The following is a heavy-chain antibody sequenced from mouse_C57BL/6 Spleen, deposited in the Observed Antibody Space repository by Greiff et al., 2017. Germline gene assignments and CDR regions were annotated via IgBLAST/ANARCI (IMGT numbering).Heavy chain of an antibody. V-gene: IGHV3-6*01. CDR1: GYSITSGYY. D-gene: IGHD4-1*01. Sequence: DVKLQESGPGLVKPSQSLSLTCSVTGYSITSGYYWNWIRQFPGNKLEWMGYISYDGSNNYNPSLKNRISITRDTSKNQFFLKLNSVTTEDTATYYCARGELAWFAYWGQGTLVTVSA. CDR3: ARGELAWFAY. J-gene: IGHJ3*01. CDR2: ISYDGSN.